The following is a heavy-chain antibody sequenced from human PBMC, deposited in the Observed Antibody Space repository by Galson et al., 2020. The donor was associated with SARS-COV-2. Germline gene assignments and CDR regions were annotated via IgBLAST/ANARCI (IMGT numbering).Heavy chain of an antibody. V-gene: IGHV1-2*02. D-gene: IGHD3-3*01. CDR1: GYTFTGYY. J-gene: IGHJ6*03. Sequence: ASVKVSCKASGYTFTGYYMHWVRQAPGQGLEWMGWINPNSGGTNYAQKFQGRVTMTRDTSISTAYMELSRLRSDDTAVYYCVSLGVGVEPYYYYYYMDVWGKGTTVTVSS. CDR2: INPNSGGT. CDR3: VSLGVGVEPYYYYYYMDV.